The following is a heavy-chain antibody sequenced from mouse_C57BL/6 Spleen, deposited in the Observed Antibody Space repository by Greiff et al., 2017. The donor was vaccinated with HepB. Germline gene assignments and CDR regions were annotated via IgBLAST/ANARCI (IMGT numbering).Heavy chain of an antibody. CDR3: ARANWAYFDV. CDR1: GFTFSDYG. V-gene: IGHV5-17*01. CDR2: ISSGSSTI. Sequence: EVQRVESGGGLVKPGGSLKLSGAASGFTFSDYGMHWVRQAPEKGLEWVAYISSGSSTIYYADTVKGRFTISRDNAKNTLFLQMTSLRSEDTAMYYCARANWAYFDVWGTGTTVTVSS. D-gene: IGHD4-1*01. J-gene: IGHJ1*03.